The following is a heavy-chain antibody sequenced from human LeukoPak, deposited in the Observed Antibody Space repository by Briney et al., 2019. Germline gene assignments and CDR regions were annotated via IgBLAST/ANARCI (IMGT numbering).Heavy chain of an antibody. V-gene: IGHV4-30-2*01. CDR1: GGSISSGGYY. CDR2: IYHSGST. Sequence: SETLSLTCTVSGGSISSGGYYWSWIRQPPGKGLEWIGYIYHSGSTYYNPSLKSRVTISVDRSKNQFSLKLSSVTAADTAVYYCARVSSYGYYFDYWGQGTLVTVSS. J-gene: IGHJ4*02. D-gene: IGHD5-18*01. CDR3: ARVSSYGYYFDY.